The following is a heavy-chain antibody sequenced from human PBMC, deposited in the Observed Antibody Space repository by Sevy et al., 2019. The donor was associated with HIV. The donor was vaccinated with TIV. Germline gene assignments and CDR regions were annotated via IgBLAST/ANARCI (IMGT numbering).Heavy chain of an antibody. J-gene: IGHJ4*02. CDR3: ARLLRYNPCFDY. CDR1: DGSISSHY. V-gene: IGHV4-59*11. D-gene: IGHD1-1*01. Sequence: SETLSLTCTVSDGSISSHYWSWIRQPPGMGLQWIGYISYSGSTNYNPSLKSRVTMSLDTSKNQFSLKLSSVTAADTAVYYCARLLRYNPCFDYWGQGALVTVSS. CDR2: ISYSGST.